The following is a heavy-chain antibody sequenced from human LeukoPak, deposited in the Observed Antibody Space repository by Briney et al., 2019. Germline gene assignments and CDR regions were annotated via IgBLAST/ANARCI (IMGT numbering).Heavy chain of an antibody. V-gene: IGHV3-30*18. CDR1: GFTFSSYG. Sequence: PGGSLRLSCAASGFTFSSYGMHWVRQAPGKGLEWVAVISYDGSNKYYADSVKGRFTISRDNSKNTLYLQMNSLRAEDMAVYYCAKDGDYGDHFDYWGQGTLVTVSS. J-gene: IGHJ4*02. D-gene: IGHD4-17*01. CDR2: ISYDGSNK. CDR3: AKDGDYGDHFDY.